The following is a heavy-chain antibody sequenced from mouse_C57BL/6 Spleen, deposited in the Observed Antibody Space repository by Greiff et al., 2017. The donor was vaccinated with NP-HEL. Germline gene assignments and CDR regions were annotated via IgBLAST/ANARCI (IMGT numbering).Heavy chain of an antibody. D-gene: IGHD2-5*01. CDR2: IRSKSNNYAT. V-gene: IGHV10-1*01. J-gene: IGHJ1*03. CDR3: VRGGYSNLWYFDV. Sequence: EVMLVESGGGLVQPKGSLKLSCAASGFSFNTYAMNWVRQAPGKGLEWVARIRSKSNNYATYYADSVKDRFTISRDDSESMLYLQMNNLKTEDTAMYYCVRGGYSNLWYFDVWGTGTTVTVSS. CDR1: GFSFNTYA.